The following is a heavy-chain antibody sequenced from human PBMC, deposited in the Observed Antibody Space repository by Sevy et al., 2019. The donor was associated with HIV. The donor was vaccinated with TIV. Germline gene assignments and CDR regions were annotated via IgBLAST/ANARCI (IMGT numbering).Heavy chain of an antibody. J-gene: IGHJ6*02. CDR2: ISYDGSNK. D-gene: IGHD2-15*01. CDR3: AKALGYCSGGSCHRGRVRNYYYGMDV. CDR1: GFTFSSYG. V-gene: IGHV3-30*18. Sequence: GGSLRLSCAASGFTFSSYGMHWVRQAPGKGLEWVAVISYDGSNKYYADSVKGRFTISRDNSKNTLYLQMNSLRAEDTAVYYCAKALGYCSGGSCHRGRVRNYYYGMDVWGQGTMVTVSS.